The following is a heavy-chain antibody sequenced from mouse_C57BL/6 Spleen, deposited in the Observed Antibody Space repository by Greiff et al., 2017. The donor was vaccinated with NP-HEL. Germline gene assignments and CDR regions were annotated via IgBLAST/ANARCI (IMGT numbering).Heavy chain of an antibody. Sequence: DVKLVESEGGLVQPGSSMKLSCTASGFTFSDYYMAWVRQVPEKGLEWVANINYDGSSTYYLDSLKSRFIISRDNAKNILYLQMSSLKSEDTATYYCARTSTVDYAMDYWGQGTSVTVSS. D-gene: IGHD1-1*01. J-gene: IGHJ4*01. V-gene: IGHV5-16*01. CDR1: GFTFSDYY. CDR2: INYDGSST. CDR3: ARTSTVDYAMDY.